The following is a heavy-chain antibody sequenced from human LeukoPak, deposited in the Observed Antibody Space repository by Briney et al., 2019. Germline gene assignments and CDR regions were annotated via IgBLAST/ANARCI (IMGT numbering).Heavy chain of an antibody. V-gene: IGHV1-2*06. CDR1: GYTFTGYY. D-gene: IGHD6-19*01. CDR3: ARARLAVAGGTSYYFDY. CDR2: INPNSGDT. J-gene: IGHJ4*02. Sequence: ASVKVSCKASGYTFTGYYMHWVRQAPGQGLEWMGRINPNSGDTNYAQKFQGRVTMTRDTSISTAFMELSRLRSDDTAVYYCARARLAVAGGTSYYFDYWGQGTLVTVSS.